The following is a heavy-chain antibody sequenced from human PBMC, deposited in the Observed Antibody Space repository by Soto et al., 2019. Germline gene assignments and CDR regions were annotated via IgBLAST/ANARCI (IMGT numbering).Heavy chain of an antibody. D-gene: IGHD5-12*01. V-gene: IGHV3-23*01. CDR2: ISGSGGST. Sequence: GGSLRLSCAASGFTFSSYAMSWVRQAPGKGLEWVSAISGSGGSTYYADSVKGRFTISRDNSKNTLYLQMNSLRAEDTAVYYCAKERRWLQLFYYYGMDVWGQGTTVTVSS. J-gene: IGHJ6*02. CDR1: GFTFSSYA. CDR3: AKERRWLQLFYYYGMDV.